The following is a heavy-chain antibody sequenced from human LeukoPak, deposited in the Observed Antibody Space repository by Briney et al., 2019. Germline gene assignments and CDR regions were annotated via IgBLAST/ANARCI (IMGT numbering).Heavy chain of an antibody. CDR3: ARLGASLEWDSGSFPDY. CDR2: INHSGST. V-gene: IGHV4-34*01. Sequence: SETLSLTSAVYGGSFSGYYWSWIHQPPGKGLEWIGEINHSGSTNYNPSLKSRITISADTSKNQFSLELRFVTAADTAVYYCARLGASLEWDSGSFPDYWGQGTLVTVSS. J-gene: IGHJ4*02. D-gene: IGHD3-10*01. CDR1: GGSFSGYY.